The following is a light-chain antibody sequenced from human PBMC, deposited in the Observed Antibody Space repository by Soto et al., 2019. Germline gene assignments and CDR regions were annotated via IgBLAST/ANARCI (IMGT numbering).Light chain of an antibody. V-gene: IGLV1-40*01. CDR2: DNS. J-gene: IGLJ2*01. CDR3: QSYDSRLSAVV. CDR1: SSNIGAGFD. Sequence: QSVLTQPPSVSGAPGQRVTISCTGNSSNIGAGFDVPWYQQLPGTAPKLLIYDNSNRPSGVPDRFSGSKSGTSASLAITGLQAEDGTDYYCQSYDSRLSAVVFGGGTQLTVL.